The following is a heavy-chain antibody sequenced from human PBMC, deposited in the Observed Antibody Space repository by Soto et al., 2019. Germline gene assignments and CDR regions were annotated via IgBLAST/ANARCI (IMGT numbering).Heavy chain of an antibody. Sequence: SXKVSYKASGFDXVSFGIKFLRQTRGRGLEWIGWIVVASGRTNYARQFQGRVAFSRDMSSTTAYMDLYDLKSDDTDVYFCSADHPHTAIGWQVWGQGTTVTVS. CDR1: GFDXVSFG. V-gene: IGHV1-58*02. J-gene: IGHJ6*02. CDR3: SADHPHTAIGWQV. CDR2: IVVASGRT.